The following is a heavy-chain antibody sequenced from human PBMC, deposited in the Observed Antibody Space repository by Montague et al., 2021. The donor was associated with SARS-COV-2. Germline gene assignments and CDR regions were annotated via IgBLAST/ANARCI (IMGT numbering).Heavy chain of an antibody. CDR1: GFPFNPYG. V-gene: IGHV3-20*03. J-gene: IGHJ4*02. CDR2: IFWNGCST. CDR3: VRGFRRGPFDL. D-gene: IGHD3-10*01. Sequence: SFSASGFPFNPYGMSWVRQAPGKGLEWVSCIFWNGCSTGYTDSVQGRFTISRDNAKNSLYLQMDRLRVEDTAFYYCVRGFRRGPFDLWGQGTLVTVSS.